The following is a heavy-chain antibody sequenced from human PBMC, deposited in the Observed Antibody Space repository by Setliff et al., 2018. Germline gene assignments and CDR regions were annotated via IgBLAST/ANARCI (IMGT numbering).Heavy chain of an antibody. CDR2: ISGRGGST. D-gene: IGHD2-2*01. Sequence: LRLSCVTSGFTFNTYSMSWVRQAPGEGLQWVSTISGRGGSTFYADSVRGRFTISRDKIKSTLYLQMNSLRVEDTAMYYCAKAPYAMDVWGQGTTVTVSS. J-gene: IGHJ6*02. V-gene: IGHV3-23*01. CDR1: GFTFNTYS. CDR3: AKAPYAMDV.